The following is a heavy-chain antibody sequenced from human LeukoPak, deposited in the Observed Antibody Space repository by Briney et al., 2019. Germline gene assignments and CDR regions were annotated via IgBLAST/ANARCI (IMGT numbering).Heavy chain of an antibody. D-gene: IGHD2-2*01. CDR3: ARGAHQHSDY. Sequence: ASVKVSCKASGDSFSKYGISWVRQAPGQGLEWMAKLVPSRGSPSYAQNFQGRVTVTSDTSTNTVHMELSSLTSDDSAVYYCARGAHQHSDYWGQGTLVSVSS. CDR2: LVPSRGSP. CDR1: GDSFSKYG. J-gene: IGHJ4*02. V-gene: IGHV1-46*01.